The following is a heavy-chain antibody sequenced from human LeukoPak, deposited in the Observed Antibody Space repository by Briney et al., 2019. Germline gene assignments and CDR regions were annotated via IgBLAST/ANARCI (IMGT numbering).Heavy chain of an antibody. CDR2: ISGSGGST. J-gene: IGHJ4*02. Sequence: GGSLRLSCAASGFTFSSYAMSWVRQSPGKGLEWVSAISGSGGSTYYADSVKGRFTISRDNSKNTLYLQMNSLRAEDTAVYYCAKFDIVVVPAAHADYWGQGTLVTVSS. D-gene: IGHD2-2*01. CDR3: AKFDIVVVPAAHADY. CDR1: GFTFSSYA. V-gene: IGHV3-23*01.